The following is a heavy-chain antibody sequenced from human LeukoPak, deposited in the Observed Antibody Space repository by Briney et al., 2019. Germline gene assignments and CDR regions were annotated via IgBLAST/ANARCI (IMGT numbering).Heavy chain of an antibody. J-gene: IGHJ4*02. CDR3: AKRGAYNYGSDY. CDR2: ISSNNNYI. D-gene: IGHD5-18*01. Sequence: PGGSLRLSCAASGFTFSSYSMNWVRQAPGKGLEWVSWISSNNNYIYYADSVKGRFTVSRDNSKNTLSLQMSSLRAEDTAIYYCAKRGAYNYGSDYWGQGTLVTVSS. CDR1: GFTFSSYS. V-gene: IGHV3-21*04.